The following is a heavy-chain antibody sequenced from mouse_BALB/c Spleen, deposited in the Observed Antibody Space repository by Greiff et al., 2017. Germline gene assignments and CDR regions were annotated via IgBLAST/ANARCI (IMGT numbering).Heavy chain of an antibody. J-gene: IGHJ4*01. CDR2: IDPYNGGT. CDR3: ARGNLDYAMDY. V-gene: IGHV1S135*01. D-gene: IGHD2-1*01. CDR1: GYSFTGYN. Sequence: VQLQQSGPELGKPGASVKISCKASGYSFTGYNMYWVKQSHRKSLEWIGYIDPYNGGTSYNQKFKGKATLTGDKSSSTDYMHLNSLTSEDSAIYYCARGNLDYAMDYWGQGTSVTVSA.